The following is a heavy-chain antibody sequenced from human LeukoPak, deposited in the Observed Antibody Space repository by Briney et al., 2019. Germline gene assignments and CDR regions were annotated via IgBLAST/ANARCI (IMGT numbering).Heavy chain of an antibody. CDR3: ARVWSPPYTSHWTSYFDW. V-gene: IGHV3-21*01. CDR1: VFTFSDYS. Sequence: GGSLILSCATSVFTFSDYSMSWVRQAPGKVLQWVSSISSTGRYIYSEDSMKGRFIISRDNAKKALFLQMDSLRAEDTAIYYCARVWSPPYTSHWTSYFDWWGQGTLVTVSS. J-gene: IGHJ4*02. D-gene: IGHD2-2*01. CDR2: ISSTGRYI.